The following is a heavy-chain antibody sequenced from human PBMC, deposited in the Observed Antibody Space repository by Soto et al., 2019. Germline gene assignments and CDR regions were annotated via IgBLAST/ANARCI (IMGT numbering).Heavy chain of an antibody. Sequence: VQLLESGGGLVQPGGSLRLTCVGSGFTFRNQDMRWVRQAPGKGLEWVSGISGRGGVTYYADSVKGRFTISRDNSKNTLYLQMNILRANDTAVYYCAKDRQFRSYYESAGHYNDWGQGTLVTVSS. CDR2: ISGRGGVT. V-gene: IGHV3-23*01. CDR1: GFTFRNQD. D-gene: IGHD3-22*01. J-gene: IGHJ4*02. CDR3: AKDRQFRSYYESAGHYND.